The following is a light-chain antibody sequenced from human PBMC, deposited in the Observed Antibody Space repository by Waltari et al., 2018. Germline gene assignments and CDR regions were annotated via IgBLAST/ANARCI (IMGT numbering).Light chain of an antibody. CDR1: RNNIGGYDF. Sequence: QSALTQPASVSGSPGPSITIPCIGTRNNIGGYDFVSLYPQHPDKVHKLLIHDVTNRPSGISDRFSGSKSGNTAALTISGLQAEDEADYYCSSFSGTATEVIFGGGTRLTVL. CDR2: DVT. J-gene: IGLJ2*01. CDR3: SSFSGTATEVI. V-gene: IGLV2-14*03.